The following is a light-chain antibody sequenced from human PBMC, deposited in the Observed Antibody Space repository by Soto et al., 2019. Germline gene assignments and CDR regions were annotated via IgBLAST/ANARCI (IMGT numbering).Light chain of an antibody. Sequence: EIVLTQSPATLSLSPGERATLSCGASQSVSNSYLAWYQQTPGLAPRLLIYDASSRATGIPDRFSGSGSRTYFTLTISRLEHEDFAVYYCQQYGSSPLTFGGGTKVEIK. CDR1: QSVSNSY. V-gene: IGKV3D-20*01. CDR2: DAS. CDR3: QQYGSSPLT. J-gene: IGKJ4*01.